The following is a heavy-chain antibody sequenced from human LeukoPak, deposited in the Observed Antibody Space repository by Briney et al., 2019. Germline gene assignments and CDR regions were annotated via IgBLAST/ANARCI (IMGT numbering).Heavy chain of an antibody. J-gene: IGHJ6*02. CDR1: GGTFSSYA. CDR2: ISADNGNT. Sequence: ASVKVSCKASGGTFSSYAISWVQQAPGQGLEWMGWISADNGNTNYAQKLQGRVTMTTDTSTSTAYMELRSLRSDDTAVYYCARGAEDIVLSDYYGMDVWGQGTTVTVSS. V-gene: IGHV1-18*01. D-gene: IGHD2-8*02. CDR3: ARGAEDIVLSDYYGMDV.